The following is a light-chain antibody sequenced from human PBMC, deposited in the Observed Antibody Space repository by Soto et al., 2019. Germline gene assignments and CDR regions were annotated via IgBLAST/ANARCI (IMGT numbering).Light chain of an antibody. CDR2: KAS. V-gene: IGKV1-5*03. CDR3: QQYNRFALT. J-gene: IGKJ4*01. CDR1: QSISSW. Sequence: DTQMTQSPSTLSASVGDRVTITCRASQSISSWLAWYQQKPGKAPKLLIYKASSLESGVPSRFSGSGSGTEFTLTISSLQPDDYAIYYCQQYNRFALTFGGGTKVEIK.